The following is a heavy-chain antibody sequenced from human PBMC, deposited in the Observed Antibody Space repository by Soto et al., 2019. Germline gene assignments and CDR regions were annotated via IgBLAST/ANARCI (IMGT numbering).Heavy chain of an antibody. CDR2: IWYDGSNK. CDR1: GFTFSRYG. J-gene: IGHJ6*02. CDR3: ARVPGWFGEPPDV. V-gene: IGHV3-33*01. Sequence: PGGALRLSCAASGFTFSRYGMHWVRQAPGKGLEWVAVIWYDGSNKYYADSVKGRFTISRDNSKNTLYLQMNSLRAEDTAVYYCARVPGWFGEPPDVWGQGTTVTVSS. D-gene: IGHD3-10*01.